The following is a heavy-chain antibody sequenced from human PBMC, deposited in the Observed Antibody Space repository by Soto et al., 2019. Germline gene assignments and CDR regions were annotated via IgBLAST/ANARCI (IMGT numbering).Heavy chain of an antibody. CDR1: GATLSNQI. Sequence: QVKLVQSGAEVRKPGSSVRVSCKTSGATLSNQIIGWVRQAPGQGLEWMGRIIPILGIPNYSQRFQDRLTITADRSTSTVHMELGSLRSEDTAMYFCARGGAVDYGDHNTWGQGTLVTVSS. J-gene: IGHJ5*02. CDR3: ARGGAVDYGDHNT. D-gene: IGHD4-17*01. CDR2: IIPILGIP. V-gene: IGHV1-69*02.